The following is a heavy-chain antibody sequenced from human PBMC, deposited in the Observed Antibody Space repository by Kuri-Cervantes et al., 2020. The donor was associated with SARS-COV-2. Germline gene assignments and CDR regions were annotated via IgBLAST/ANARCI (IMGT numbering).Heavy chain of an antibody. CDR2: INPNTGGT. J-gene: IGHJ5*02. V-gene: IGHV1-2*04. CDR3: ARGEGVRGLMVVFRWRGAGPLDL. Sequence: ASVKVSCKASGYTFTDYGIHWVRQAPGEELEWMGWINPNTGGTNYAQKFQGWVTLTRDTSLSTAFMELSRLTSDDTALYYCARGEGVRGLMVVFRWRGAGPLDLWGQGSPVTVSS. CDR1: GYTFTDYG. D-gene: IGHD3-10*01.